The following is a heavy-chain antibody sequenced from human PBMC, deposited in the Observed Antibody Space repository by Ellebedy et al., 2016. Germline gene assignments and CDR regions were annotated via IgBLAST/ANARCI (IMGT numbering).Heavy chain of an antibody. CDR2: ISGTT. D-gene: IGHD5-18*01. V-gene: IGHV3-23*01. CDR1: GFTFSNYA. Sequence: GESLKISCAASGFTFSNYAMTWVRQAPGKGLEWVSSISGTTYYADSVKGRFTISRDNSKNTLYLQMNSLRAEDTAVYYCARDCGIQSGGAFDIWGQGTMVTVSS. J-gene: IGHJ3*02. CDR3: ARDCGIQSGGAFDI.